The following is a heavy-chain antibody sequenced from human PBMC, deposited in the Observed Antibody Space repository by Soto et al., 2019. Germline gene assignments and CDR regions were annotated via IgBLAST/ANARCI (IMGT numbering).Heavy chain of an antibody. CDR2: ISAYNGNT. CDR3: ARGSSYFGGWENWIDP. Sequence: ASVKVSCKASGYTFTSYGISWVQQAPGQGLEWMGWISAYNGNTNYAQKLQGRVTMTTDTSTSTAYMELRSLRSDDTAVYYCARGSSYFGGWENWIDPWGQGTRVTVSS. D-gene: IGHD3-16*01. V-gene: IGHV1-18*01. CDR1: GYTFTSYG. J-gene: IGHJ5*02.